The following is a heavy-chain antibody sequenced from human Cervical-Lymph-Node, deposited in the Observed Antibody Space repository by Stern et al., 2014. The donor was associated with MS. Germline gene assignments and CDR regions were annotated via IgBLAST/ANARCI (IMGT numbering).Heavy chain of an antibody. CDR3: AGGVMVAATYAYDI. V-gene: IGHV3-74*01. D-gene: IGHD2-15*01. CDR1: GFTFSTYW. J-gene: IGHJ3*02. CDR2: INSNESST. Sequence: EVQLAESGGGLVQPGGSLRLSCAASGFTFSTYWMHWVRQAPGKGLVWVSRINSNESSTTYADSVKGRFSISRDNDKNTLYLQMNSLRAEDTAVYYCAGGVMVAATYAYDIWGQGTMVTISS.